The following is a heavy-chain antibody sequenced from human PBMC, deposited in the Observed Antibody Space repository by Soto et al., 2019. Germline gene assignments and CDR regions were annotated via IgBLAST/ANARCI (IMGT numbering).Heavy chain of an antibody. D-gene: IGHD2-2*01. J-gene: IGHJ5*02. V-gene: IGHV4-4*02. CDR1: CDSISSINW. Sequence: SDTLSLNCAIACDSISSINWWSGVSRRPVMGLDWIGEIYHSGSTNYTTSLKCRVTISVAKSKNQFSLKLSSVTAADTAVYYCARGIGEYQLLSRWFDPWGQGTLVT. CDR3: ARGIGEYQLLSRWFDP. CDR2: IYHSGST.